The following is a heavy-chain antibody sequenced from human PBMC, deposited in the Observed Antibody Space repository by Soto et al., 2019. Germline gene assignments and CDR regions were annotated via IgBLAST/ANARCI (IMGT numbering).Heavy chain of an antibody. V-gene: IGHV2-5*01. J-gene: IGHJ4*02. CDR2: MYWNDDK. D-gene: IGHD3-16*01. Sequence: QITLKESGPTLVKPTETLTLTCTVSGFPLSARGVGVGWIRQPPGKALEWLAVMYWNDDKRYSPSLKSRLTITKDTSKNQVVLKMTNTDPVDTAKYYCAHSPWGSAPDYWGQGTLVTVSS. CDR3: AHSPWGSAPDY. CDR1: GFPLSARGVG.